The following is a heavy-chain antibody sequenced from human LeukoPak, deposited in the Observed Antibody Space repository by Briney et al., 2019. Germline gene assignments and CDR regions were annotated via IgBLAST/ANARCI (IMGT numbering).Heavy chain of an antibody. D-gene: IGHD2/OR15-2a*01. CDR2: ISTSSSTM. CDR1: GFTFSSYT. CDR3: AREAGYFVRH. J-gene: IGHJ4*02. Sequence: PGGSLRLSCAASGFTFSSYTMNWVRQAPGKGLEWVSYISTSSSTMYYADSVKGRFTISRDNAKNSLYLQMNSLRAEDTAVYYWAREAGYFVRHWAQGTLVTVSS. V-gene: IGHV3-48*01.